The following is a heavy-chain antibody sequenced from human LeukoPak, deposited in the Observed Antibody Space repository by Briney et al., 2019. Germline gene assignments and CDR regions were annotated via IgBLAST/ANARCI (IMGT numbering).Heavy chain of an antibody. CDR1: GFTLSDHY. CDR3: VRHGDGSDY. V-gene: IGHV3-11*06. CDR2: ISSGSSYI. J-gene: IGHJ4*02. Sequence: PGGSLRLSCAASGFTLSDHYMDWVRQAPGKGLEWVSSISSGSSYINYADSVKGRFTISRDNAKNTLYLQMNSLRAEDTAVYYCVRHGDGSDYWGQGTLVTASS. D-gene: IGHD7-27*01.